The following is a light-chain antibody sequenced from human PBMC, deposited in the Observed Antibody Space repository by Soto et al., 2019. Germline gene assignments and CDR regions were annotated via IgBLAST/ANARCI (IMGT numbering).Light chain of an antibody. Sequence: EVVLTQSPATLSLSPGERATLSCWASQSVSSDLAWYQQKPGQAPRLLIYDVSDRATGVPARFSGSGSGTDFTLTISSLEPEDFAVYYCQQRRNWPLTFGGGTKVEIK. J-gene: IGKJ4*01. CDR1: QSVSSD. V-gene: IGKV3-11*01. CDR3: QQRRNWPLT. CDR2: DVS.